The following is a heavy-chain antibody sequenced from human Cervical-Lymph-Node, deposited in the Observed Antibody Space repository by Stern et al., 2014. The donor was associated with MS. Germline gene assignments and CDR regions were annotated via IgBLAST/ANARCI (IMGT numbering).Heavy chain of an antibody. J-gene: IGHJ4*02. CDR2: IYSGDSDT. D-gene: IGHD3-22*01. CDR3: TRQITPYYYDSSGYQYYFDY. V-gene: IGHV5-51*01. Sequence: VQLVESGAEVKKPGESLKISCKGSGYSFTNYWIGWVRQMPGKGLEWEGIIYSGDSDTRYSPSFQGQVTISADKSISTAYLQWSSLKASDTAMYYCTRQITPYYYDSSGYQYYFDYWGQGTLVTVSS. CDR1: GYSFTNYW.